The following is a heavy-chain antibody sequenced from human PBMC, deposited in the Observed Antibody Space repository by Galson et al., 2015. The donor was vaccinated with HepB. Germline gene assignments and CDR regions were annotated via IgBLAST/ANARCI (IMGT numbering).Heavy chain of an antibody. CDR1: GFSLSTSGVG. V-gene: IGHV2-5*01. J-gene: IGHJ4*02. D-gene: IGHD2-2*02. CDR3: AQAYCGSTSCYTDAPSFYFDH. Sequence: PALVIPTQTLTLTCPFSGFSLSTSGVGVGWLRQPPEKALEWLALVSWNDDKRYSPSLRSRLTITKDTSKNQVVLTMTNMEPVDTATYYCAQAYCGSTSCYTDAPSFYFDHWGQGALVTASS. CDR2: VSWNDDK.